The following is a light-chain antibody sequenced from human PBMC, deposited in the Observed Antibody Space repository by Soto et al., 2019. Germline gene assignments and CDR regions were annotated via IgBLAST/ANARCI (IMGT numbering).Light chain of an antibody. J-gene: IGLJ1*01. Sequence: QSVLTQPPSVSGSPGQSVAISCTGTSSDVGGSNGVSWYQQPPGTAPKLMIYDVSNRPSGVPDRSSGSKSGNTASLTISGLQADYVGDYYSSSYTSSCTYVFGTGTNITVL. CDR1: SSDVGGSNG. CDR3: SSYTSSCTYV. V-gene: IGLV2-18*02. CDR2: DVS.